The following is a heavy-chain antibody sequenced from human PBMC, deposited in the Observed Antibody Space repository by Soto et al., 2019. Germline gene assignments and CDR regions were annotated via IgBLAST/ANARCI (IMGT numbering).Heavy chain of an antibody. CDR3: ATLLTSGWYPHWFDP. D-gene: IGHD6-19*01. CDR1: GLTFTNSA. J-gene: IGHJ5*02. V-gene: IGHV1-58*01. Sequence: HMQLVQSGPEVKKPGTSVKVSCKASGLTFTNSALQWVRQARGQRLEWIGWIVVGSGNTNYAQKFQESVTITRDMSTNTAYMELDSLRSEDTAVYYCATLLTSGWYPHWFDPWGRGTLITVSS. CDR2: IVVGSGNT.